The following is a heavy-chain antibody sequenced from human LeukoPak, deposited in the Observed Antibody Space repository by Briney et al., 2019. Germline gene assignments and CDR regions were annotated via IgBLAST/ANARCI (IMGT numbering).Heavy chain of an antibody. J-gene: IGHJ4*02. CDR1: GFIVSSNC. D-gene: IGHD4-23*01. CDR2: TYVGGTT. V-gene: IGHV3-53*01. Sequence: GGSLRLSCAASGFIVSSNCMNWVRQAPGKGLEWVSFTYVGGTTYYTDSVKGRFTISRDNSKNTLFLQMNSLRADDTAVYYCATGPTVATSYLYWGQGTLVTVSS. CDR3: ATGPTVATSYLY.